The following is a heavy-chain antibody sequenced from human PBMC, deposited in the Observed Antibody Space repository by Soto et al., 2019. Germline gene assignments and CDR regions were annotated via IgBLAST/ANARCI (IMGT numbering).Heavy chain of an antibody. D-gene: IGHD2-2*01. CDR2: IIPIFGTA. J-gene: IGHJ6*02. V-gene: IGHV1-69*13. CDR3: ARIHPGDIVVVPAAKRPPGHVYYYYGMDV. CDR1: GGTFSSYA. Sequence: ASVKVSCKASGGTFSSYAISWVRQAPGQGLEWMGGIIPIFGTANYAQKFQGRVTITADESTSTAYMELSSLRSEDTAVYYCARIHPGDIVVVPAAKRPPGHVYYYYGMDVWGQGTTVTVSS.